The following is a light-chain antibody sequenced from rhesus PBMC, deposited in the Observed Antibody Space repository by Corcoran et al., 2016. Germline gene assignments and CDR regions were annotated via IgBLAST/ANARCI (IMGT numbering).Light chain of an antibody. V-gene: IGKV3-42*02. CDR3: QKYNDWPLT. Sequence: ETVMMQSPATLSLSPGERATLSCRASQSVGSTLAWYQQKPGQAPRLLIYYASSRATGIPDSFSGSGSGIEFTLTISSLEPEDVGVYYCQKYNDWPLTFGGGTKVEIK. CDR1: QSVGST. CDR2: YAS. J-gene: IGKJ4*01.